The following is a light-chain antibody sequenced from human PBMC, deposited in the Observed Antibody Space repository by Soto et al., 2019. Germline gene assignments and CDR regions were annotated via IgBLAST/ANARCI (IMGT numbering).Light chain of an antibody. CDR3: QTWGTGTVE. J-gene: IGLJ2*01. CDR1: TGYSSYA. CDR2: VSSDGSH. V-gene: IGLV4-69*01. Sequence: QSVLTQSPSASASLGASVNLTCTLSTGYSSYAIAWHQQQPEKGPRYVMKVSSDGSHSKGDGIPDRFSGSSSSSGAERSLTISSLQSEDEADYYCQTWGTGTVEFGGGTKLTVL.